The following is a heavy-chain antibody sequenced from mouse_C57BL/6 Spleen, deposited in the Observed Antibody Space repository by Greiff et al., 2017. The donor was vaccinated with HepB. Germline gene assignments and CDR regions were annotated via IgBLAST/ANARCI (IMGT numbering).Heavy chain of an antibody. CDR1: GYTFTSYW. V-gene: IGHV1-53*01. Sequence: QVQLQQSGTELVKPGASVKLSCKASGYTFTSYWMHWVKQRPGQGLEWIGNINPSNGGTNYNEKLKSKATLTVDKSSSTAYMKLSSLTSEDAAVYYCAIYYDYDEGAFACWGQGTLVTVSA. CDR2: INPSNGGT. CDR3: AIYYDYDEGAFAC. D-gene: IGHD2-4*01. J-gene: IGHJ3*01.